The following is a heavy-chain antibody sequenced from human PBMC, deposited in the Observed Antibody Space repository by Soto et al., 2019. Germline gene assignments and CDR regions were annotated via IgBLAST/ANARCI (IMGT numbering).Heavy chain of an antibody. J-gene: IGHJ3*02. CDR3: SQLFSKSQLLRPRVHDAFDI. Sequence: GESLKISCKGSGYSFTSYWIGWVRQMPGKGLEWMGIIYPGDSDTRYSPSFQGQVTISADKSISTAYLQWSSLKASDTAMYYCSQLFSKSQLLRPRVHDAFDIWGQGTMVTVSS. CDR2: IYPGDSDT. D-gene: IGHD2-15*01. CDR1: GYSFTSYW. V-gene: IGHV5-51*01.